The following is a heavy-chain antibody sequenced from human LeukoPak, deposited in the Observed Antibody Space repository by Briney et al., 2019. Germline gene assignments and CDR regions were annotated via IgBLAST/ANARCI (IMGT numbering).Heavy chain of an antibody. CDR2: IYYRGST. D-gene: IGHD1-26*01. V-gene: IGHV4-61*01. J-gene: IGHJ4*02. Sequence: SETLSLTCTVSGGSVSSGSYYWSWIRQPPGKGLEWIGYIYYRGSTNYNPSLKSRVTISVDTSKNQFSLKLSSVTAADTAVYYCARASGKKVGATTRIDYWGQGTLVTVSS. CDR1: GGSVSSGSYY. CDR3: ARASGKKVGATTRIDY.